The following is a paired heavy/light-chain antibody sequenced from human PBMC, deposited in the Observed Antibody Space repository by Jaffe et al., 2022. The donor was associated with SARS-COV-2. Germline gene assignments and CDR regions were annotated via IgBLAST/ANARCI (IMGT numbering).Light chain of an antibody. Sequence: DIQMTQSPSSLSASVGDSVTFTCRASQSIGSFLNWYQQIPGKAPKLLIYYATSSLEGGVPSRFSGSRSGTDFTLTISSLQPEDFATYYCQQSYSTPYTFGQGTKLEIK. CDR1: QSIGSF. CDR3: QQSYSTPYT. V-gene: IGKV1-39*01. CDR2: ATS. J-gene: IGKJ2*01.
Heavy chain of an antibody. CDR2: IYHEGST. Sequence: QVQLQESGPGLAKPSGTLSLTCVVSDVSISSNNWWSWVRQPPGKGLEWIGEIYHEGSTVYNPSLRSRVSISVDTSKNQFSLKLSSVTAADTAVYYCARLVGQKFDSWGQGILVTVSS. CDR3: ARLVGQKFDS. V-gene: IGHV4-4*02. D-gene: IGHD2-21*01. J-gene: IGHJ4*02. CDR1: DVSISSNNW.